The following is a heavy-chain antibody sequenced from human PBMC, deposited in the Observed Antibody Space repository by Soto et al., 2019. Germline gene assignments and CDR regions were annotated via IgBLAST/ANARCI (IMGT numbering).Heavy chain of an antibody. CDR3: AIGRTLGLLDQAFDI. CDR1: GYYFTSYW. CDR2: IYPGDSDA. Sequence: PGESLKISCQGSGYYFTSYWIGWVRQMPGKGLEWMGIIYPGDSDARYSPSFQGRVTISADKSISTAYLQWSSLKASDTAMYFCAIGRTLGLLDQAFDIWGQGTLVTVSS. J-gene: IGHJ3*02. V-gene: IGHV5-51*01. D-gene: IGHD1-1*01.